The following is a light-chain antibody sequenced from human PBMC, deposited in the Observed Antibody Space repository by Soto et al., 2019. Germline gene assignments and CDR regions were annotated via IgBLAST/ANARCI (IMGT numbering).Light chain of an antibody. CDR3: QKSDHLPL. J-gene: IGKJ3*01. Sequence: DIQMTQSPPSLSASVGDRVTITCQAGHDIGNSLNWYQDKPGQAPKLVIYDAYNLETGVPSTFSGNGYGTDFTFTISSLRPEDIATYYCQKSDHLPLFGPGTKVDMK. CDR1: HDIGNS. CDR2: DAY. V-gene: IGKV1-33*01.